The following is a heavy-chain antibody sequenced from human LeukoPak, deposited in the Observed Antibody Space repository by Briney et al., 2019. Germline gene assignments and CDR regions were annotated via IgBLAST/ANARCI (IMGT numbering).Heavy chain of an antibody. Sequence: GGSLRLSCAASGFTFSSYEMNWVRQAPGKGLEWVSGINWNGGSTGYADSVKGRFTISRDNAKNSLYLQMNSLRAEDTALYYCAREGIGAARFDYWGQGTLVTVSS. D-gene: IGHD6-6*01. CDR3: AREGIGAARFDY. CDR2: INWNGGST. V-gene: IGHV3-20*04. CDR1: GFTFSSYE. J-gene: IGHJ4*02.